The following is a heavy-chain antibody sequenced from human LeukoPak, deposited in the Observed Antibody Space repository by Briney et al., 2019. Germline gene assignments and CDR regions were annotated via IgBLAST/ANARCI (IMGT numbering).Heavy chain of an antibody. CDR3: AKGGAQV. D-gene: IGHD1-26*01. V-gene: IGHV3-23*01. CDR1: GFTFSSDA. J-gene: IGHJ4*02. CDR2: ISSSGGST. Sequence: PGGSLRLSCAASGFTFSSDAMRWVRQAPGKGLEWVSAISSSGGSTYYADSVRGRFIISRDSPKNTLYLQMNSLRAEDTAVYYCAKGGAQVGGQGTLVTVSS.